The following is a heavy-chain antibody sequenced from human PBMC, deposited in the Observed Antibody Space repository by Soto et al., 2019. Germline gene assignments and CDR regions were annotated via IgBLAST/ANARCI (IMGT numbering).Heavy chain of an antibody. CDR2: INHSGST. CDR3: ARPAFITMVRGGRGNLFDP. V-gene: IGHV4-34*01. D-gene: IGHD3-10*01. Sequence: SLTLAVYGGSFSGSYGGWIRQPPGKGLEWIGEINHSGSTNYNPSLKSRVTISVDTSKNQFSLKLSSVTAADTAGYYCARPAFITMVRGGRGNLFDPWGQGTLVTVSS. J-gene: IGHJ5*02. CDR1: GGSFSGSY.